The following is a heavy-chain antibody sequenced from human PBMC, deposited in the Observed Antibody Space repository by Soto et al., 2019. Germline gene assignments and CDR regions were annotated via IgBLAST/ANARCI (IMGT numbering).Heavy chain of an antibody. Sequence: SETLSLTCAMSGYSVSSNSAAWNWIRQSPSRGLEWLGRTYYRSKWYNEYAVSVKSRITINPDTSKSQFSLQLNSVTPEDTAVYYCAGGSGSLNYWGQGSLVTVSS. D-gene: IGHD3-10*01. CDR2: TYYRSKWYN. CDR1: GYSVSSNSAA. J-gene: IGHJ4*02. CDR3: AGGSGSLNY. V-gene: IGHV6-1*01.